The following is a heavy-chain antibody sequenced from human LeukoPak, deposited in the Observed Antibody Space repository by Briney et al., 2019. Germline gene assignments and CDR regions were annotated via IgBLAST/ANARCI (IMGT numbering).Heavy chain of an antibody. CDR3: ARERGVTYCSSTNCYSHWFDP. D-gene: IGHD2-2*01. V-gene: IGHV3-73*01. J-gene: IGHJ5*02. Sequence: GGSLRLSCAASGFTFSGSAMHWVRQASGKGLEWVGRIRSKTNSYATAYAASVKGRFTISRDDSKKTAYLQMNSLKTEDTAVYYCARERGVTYCSSTNCYSHWFDPWGQGTLVTVSS. CDR1: GFTFSGSA. CDR2: IRSKTNSYAT.